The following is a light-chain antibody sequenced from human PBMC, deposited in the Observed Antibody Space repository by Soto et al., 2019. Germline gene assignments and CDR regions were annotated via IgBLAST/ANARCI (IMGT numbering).Light chain of an antibody. CDR3: QQYGRYRT. CDR1: QSTSTW. V-gene: IGKV1-5*03. J-gene: IGKJ1*01. CDR2: KAS. Sequence: DIQMTQSPSTLSASVGDRVTITCRASQSTSTWLAWYQHKPGKAPNLLIYKASSLESGVPSRFSGSGSGTEFTLTISSLQPDDVATYYCQQYGRYRTFGQGTKVENK.